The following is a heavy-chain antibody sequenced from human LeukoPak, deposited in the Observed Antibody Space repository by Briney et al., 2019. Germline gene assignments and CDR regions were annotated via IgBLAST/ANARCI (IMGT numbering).Heavy chain of an antibody. D-gene: IGHD1-26*01. CDR1: GGSISSYY. V-gene: IGHV4-59*01. CDR2: IYYSGST. J-gene: IGHJ3*02. Sequence: PSGTLSLTCTVSGGSISSYYWSWIRQPPGKGLEWIGYIYYSGSTNYNPSLKSRVTISVDTSKNQFSLKLSSVTAADTAVYYCARASGSYPYDAFDIWGQGTMVTVSS. CDR3: ARASGSYPYDAFDI.